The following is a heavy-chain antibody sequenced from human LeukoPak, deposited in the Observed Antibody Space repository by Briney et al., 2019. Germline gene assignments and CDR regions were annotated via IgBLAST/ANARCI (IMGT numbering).Heavy chain of an antibody. D-gene: IGHD4-17*01. J-gene: IGHJ4*02. CDR1: GFTFSNAW. CDR3: TRFPTVTTRYFDY. V-gene: IGHV3-15*01. CDR2: IKSKTDGGTT. Sequence: SGGSQRLSCAASGFTFSNAWMSWVRQAPGKGLEWVGRIKSKTDGGTTDYAAPVKGRFTISRDDSKNTLYLQMNSLKTEDTAVYYCTRFPTVTTRYFDYWGQGTLVAVSS.